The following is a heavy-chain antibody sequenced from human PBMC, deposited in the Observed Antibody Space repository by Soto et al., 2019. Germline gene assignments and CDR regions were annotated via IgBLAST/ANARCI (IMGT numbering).Heavy chain of an antibody. CDR2: ISGSGGST. Sequence: EVQLLESGGGLVQPGGSLRLSCAASGFTFSSYAMSWVRQAPGKGLEWVSAISGSGGSTYYADSVKGRFTISRDNSMNTLYLQMNSLRAEDTAAYYCAKASVMTTVTTGPYDYWGQGTLVTVSS. CDR3: AKASVMTTVTTGPYDY. D-gene: IGHD4-17*01. CDR1: GFTFSSYA. V-gene: IGHV3-23*01. J-gene: IGHJ4*02.